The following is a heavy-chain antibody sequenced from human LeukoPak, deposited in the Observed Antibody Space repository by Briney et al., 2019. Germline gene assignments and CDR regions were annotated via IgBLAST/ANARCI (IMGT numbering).Heavy chain of an antibody. Sequence: SVKVSCKASGYTFTSYGISWVRQAPGQGLEWMGGIIPIFGTANYAQKFQGRVTITTDESTSTAYMELSSLRSEDTAVYYCARDRGYCSSTSCYFDYWGQGTLVTVSS. CDR3: ARDRGYCSSTSCYFDY. J-gene: IGHJ4*02. D-gene: IGHD2-2*01. CDR1: GYTFTSYG. V-gene: IGHV1-69*05. CDR2: IIPIFGTA.